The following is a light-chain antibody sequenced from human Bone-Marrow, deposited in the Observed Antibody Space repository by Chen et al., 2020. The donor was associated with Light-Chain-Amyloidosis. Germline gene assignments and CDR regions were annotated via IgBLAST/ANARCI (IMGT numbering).Light chain of an antibody. V-gene: IGLV3-25*03. CDR3: QSAYSSGTYEAI. CDR2: MHT. J-gene: IGLJ2*01. CDR1: DLPTKY. Sequence: SYELTQPPSVSVYPGQTARITCSGDDLPTKYAYWYQQKPGQAPVLVLHMHTEKLSGISERVSGSSSGTTATLTISGVQAEDEADYHCQSAYSSGTYEAIFGGGTKLTVL.